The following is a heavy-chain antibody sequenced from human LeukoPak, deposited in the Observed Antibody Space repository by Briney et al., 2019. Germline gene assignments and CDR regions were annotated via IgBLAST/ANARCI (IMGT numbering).Heavy chain of an antibody. D-gene: IGHD3-22*01. CDR2: IYHSGST. V-gene: IGHV4-30-2*01. J-gene: IGHJ5*02. CDR1: GGSISSGGYY. Sequence: SETLSLTCAVSGGSISSGGYYWSWIRQPPGKGLEWIGYIYHSGSTYYNPSLKSRVTIPVDRSKNQFSLKLSSVTAADTAVYYCARGTMIVPPGWFDPWGQGTLVTVSS. CDR3: ARGTMIVPPGWFDP.